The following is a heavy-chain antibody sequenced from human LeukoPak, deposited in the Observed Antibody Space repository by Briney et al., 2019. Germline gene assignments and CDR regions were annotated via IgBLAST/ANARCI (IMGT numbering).Heavy chain of an antibody. J-gene: IGHJ6*03. V-gene: IGHV3-48*01. D-gene: IGHD4-17*01. Sequence: GGSLRLSCAASGFTLSSYGMSWVRQAPGKGLEWVSYISSSSSTIYYADSVKGRFTISRDNAKNSLYLQMNSLRAEDTAVYYCARGGGDYVFYYYYMDVWGKGTTVTVSS. CDR1: GFTLSSYG. CDR3: ARGGGDYVFYYYYMDV. CDR2: ISSSSSTI.